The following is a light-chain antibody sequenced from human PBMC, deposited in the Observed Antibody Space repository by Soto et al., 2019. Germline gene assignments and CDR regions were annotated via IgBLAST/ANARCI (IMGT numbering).Light chain of an antibody. Sequence: DIQMTQSPSSLSASVGDRVTITCQASQYISNYLNWYQQKPGKAPMLLIYDASNLETGVPSRFSGSGSGTDFTFTISSLQPEDIATYYCQQYDNLPLTFGPGTKVDIK. CDR1: QYISNY. CDR3: QQYDNLPLT. J-gene: IGKJ3*01. V-gene: IGKV1-33*01. CDR2: DAS.